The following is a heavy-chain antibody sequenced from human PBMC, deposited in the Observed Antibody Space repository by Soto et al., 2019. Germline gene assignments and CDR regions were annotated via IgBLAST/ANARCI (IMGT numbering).Heavy chain of an antibody. J-gene: IGHJ4*02. CDR3: AKHRGVVIIFVDY. D-gene: IGHD3-3*01. CDR2: ISQTGSVI. CDR1: GFTFSIYT. Sequence: GGSLRLSCAASGFTFSIYTMNWVRQAPGKGLEWVSSISQTGSVIFYADSVKGRFTISRDNSKNTLYLQMNSLRAEDTAVYYCAKHRGVVIIFVDYWGQGTLVTVSS. V-gene: IGHV3-23*01.